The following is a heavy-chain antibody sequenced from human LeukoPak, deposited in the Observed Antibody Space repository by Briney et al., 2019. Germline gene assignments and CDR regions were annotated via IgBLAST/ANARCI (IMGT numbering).Heavy chain of an antibody. CDR3: ARSDGYGLVGI. V-gene: IGHV4-39*07. J-gene: IGHJ3*02. Sequence: SETLSLTCRVSGVSISSGSNYWGWIRQPPGKTLEWIGSIYSSGSTYYNPSIKRRVIILIDTAKNQYSLNLSSVTAADTAEYYCARSDGYGLVGIWGQGTMVTVSS. D-gene: IGHD3-22*01. CDR1: GVSISSGSNY. CDR2: IYSSGST.